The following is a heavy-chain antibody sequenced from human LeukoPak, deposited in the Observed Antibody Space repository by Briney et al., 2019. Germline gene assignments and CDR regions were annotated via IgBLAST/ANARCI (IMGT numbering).Heavy chain of an antibody. V-gene: IGHV4-34*01. CDR1: GGSFSGYY. CDR2: INHSGNT. Sequence: SETLSLTCAVYGGSFSGYYWSWIRQPPGKGLEWIGEINHSGNTNSNPSLKSRVTMSVDTSKNQFSLKLSSLTAADTAMYYCARIGYSGYDFDYWGQGTLVTVSS. D-gene: IGHD5-12*01. J-gene: IGHJ4*02. CDR3: ARIGYSGYDFDY.